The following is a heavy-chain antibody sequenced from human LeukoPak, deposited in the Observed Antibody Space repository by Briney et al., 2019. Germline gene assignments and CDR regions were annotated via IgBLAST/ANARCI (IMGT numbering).Heavy chain of an antibody. D-gene: IGHD2-2*01. CDR2: INPNSGGT. CDR3: AREEGSTSCYGY. Sequence: ASVKVSCKASGYTFTGYYMHWVRQAPGQGLVWMGWINPNSGGTNYAQKFQGRVTMTRDTSISTAYMELSRLRSDDTAVYYCAREEGSTSCYGYWGQGTLVTVSS. J-gene: IGHJ4*02. CDR1: GYTFTGYY. V-gene: IGHV1-2*02.